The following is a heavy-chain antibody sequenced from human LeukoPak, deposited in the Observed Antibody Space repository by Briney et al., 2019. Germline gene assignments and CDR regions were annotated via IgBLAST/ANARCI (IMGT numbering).Heavy chain of an antibody. Sequence: ASVKVSCKASGYTFTSYGISWVRQAPGQGLEWMGWISAYNGNTNYAQKLQGRVTMTTDTSTSTAYMELRSLRSDDTAVYYCARDIVVVPAATQAGSEVNRFDPWGQGTLVTVSS. CDR2: ISAYNGNT. CDR1: GYTFTSYG. J-gene: IGHJ5*02. V-gene: IGHV1-18*01. CDR3: ARDIVVVPAATQAGSEVNRFDP. D-gene: IGHD2-2*01.